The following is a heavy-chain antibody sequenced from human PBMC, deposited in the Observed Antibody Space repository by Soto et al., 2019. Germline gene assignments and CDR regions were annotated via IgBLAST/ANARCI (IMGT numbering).Heavy chain of an antibody. J-gene: IGHJ4*02. Sequence: GGSLRLSCAASGFTFDDYGMSWIRQAPGKGLEWVSGINWNGGSTGYADSVKGRFTISRDNAKNSLYLQMNSLRAEDTAVYYCARDGPDSSGYYRLLDYWGQGTLVTVSS. CDR2: INWNGGST. V-gene: IGHV3-20*04. CDR3: ARDGPDSSGYYRLLDY. CDR1: GFTFDDYG. D-gene: IGHD3-22*01.